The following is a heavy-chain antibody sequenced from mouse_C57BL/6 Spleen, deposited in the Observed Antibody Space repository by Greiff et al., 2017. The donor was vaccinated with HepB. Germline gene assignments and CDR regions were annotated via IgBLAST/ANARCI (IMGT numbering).Heavy chain of an antibody. CDR3: ARSGAGYYINYEDAMDY. D-gene: IGHD2-5*01. CDR1: GYAFSSSW. V-gene: IGHV1-82*01. Sequence: QVQLQQSGPELVKPGASVKISCKASGYAFSSSWMNWVKQRPGTGLEWIGRIYTGDGDTNYNGKFQGKATLTADKSSSTAYMQLSSLTSEASAVCCGARSGAGYYINYEDAMDYWGQGASVTISS. CDR2: IYTGDGDT. J-gene: IGHJ4*01.